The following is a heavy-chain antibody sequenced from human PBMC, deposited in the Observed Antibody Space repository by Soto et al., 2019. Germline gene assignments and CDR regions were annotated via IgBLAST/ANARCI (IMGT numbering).Heavy chain of an antibody. Sequence: QVQLQESGPGLVKPSETLSLTCTVSGGSISSYYWSWIRQRPGKGLEWIGYIYYSGSTNYNPSLKSRVTISVGTSKNQFSLDLSSGTAADTAVYYWAETVDIVDTTRPLAYWGQGTLVTVSS. V-gene: IGHV4-59*08. D-gene: IGHD5-12*01. J-gene: IGHJ4*02. CDR1: GGSISSYY. CDR2: IYYSGST. CDR3: AETVDIVDTTRPLAY.